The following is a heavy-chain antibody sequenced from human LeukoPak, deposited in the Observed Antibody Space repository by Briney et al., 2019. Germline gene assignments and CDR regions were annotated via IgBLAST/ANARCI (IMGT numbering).Heavy chain of an antibody. D-gene: IGHD6-13*01. J-gene: IGHJ3*01. V-gene: IGHV3-33*01. CDR2: IWYDGSNK. Sequence: GGSLGLSCAASGFTFSSYGMHWVRQAPGKGLEWVASIWYDGSNKYYADSVKGRFTISRDNSKNTLYLQMNSLRAEDTAVYYCARDTSSPTWGQGAMVTVSS. CDR3: ARDTSSPT. CDR1: GFTFSSYG.